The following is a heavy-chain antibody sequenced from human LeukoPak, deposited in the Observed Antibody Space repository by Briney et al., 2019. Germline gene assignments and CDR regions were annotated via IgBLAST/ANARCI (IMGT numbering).Heavy chain of an antibody. Sequence: SETLSLTCTVSGGSISSYYWSWIRQPPGKGLEWIGYIYYSGSTNYNPSLKSRVTISVDTSKNQFSLKLSSVTAADTAAYYCARAPMIGPYGMDVWGQGTTVTVSS. J-gene: IGHJ6*02. CDR3: ARAPMIGPYGMDV. CDR2: IYYSGST. V-gene: IGHV4-59*08. D-gene: IGHD3-22*01. CDR1: GGSISSYY.